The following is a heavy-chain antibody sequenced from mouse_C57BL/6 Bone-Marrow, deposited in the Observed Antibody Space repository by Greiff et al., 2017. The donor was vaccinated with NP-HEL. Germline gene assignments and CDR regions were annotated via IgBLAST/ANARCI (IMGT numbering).Heavy chain of an antibody. CDR3: ARRDPWFAY. Sequence: VQLKESGPVLVKPGASVKMSCKASGYTFTDYYMNWVKQSHGKSLEWIGVINPYNGGTSYNQKFKGKATLTVDKSSSTAYMELNSLTSEDSAVYYCARRDPWFAYWGQGTLVTVSA. V-gene: IGHV1-19*01. CDR2: INPYNGGT. J-gene: IGHJ3*01. CDR1: GYTFTDYY.